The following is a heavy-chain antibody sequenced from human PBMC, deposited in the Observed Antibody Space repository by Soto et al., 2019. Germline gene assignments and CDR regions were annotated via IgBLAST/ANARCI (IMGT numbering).Heavy chain of an antibody. D-gene: IGHD4-4*01. CDR3: ARALTTVTTFPFHVVVLYGMDV. V-gene: IGHV1-69*13. CDR2: IIPIFGTA. CDR1: GGTFSSYA. Sequence: GASVKVSCKASGGTFSSYAISWVRQAPGQGLEWMGGIIPIFGTANYAQKFQGRVTITADESTSTAYMELSSLRSEDTAVYYCARALTTVTTFPFHVVVLYGMDVWGQGTTVTVSS. J-gene: IGHJ6*02.